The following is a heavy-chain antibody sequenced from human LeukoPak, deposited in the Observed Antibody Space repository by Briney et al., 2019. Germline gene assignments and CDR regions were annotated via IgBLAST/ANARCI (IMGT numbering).Heavy chain of an antibody. J-gene: IGHJ4*02. V-gene: IGHV4-30-4*08. D-gene: IGHD3-22*01. Sequence: SETLSLTCTVSGGSISSGDYYWRWVRQPPGKGLEWIVYIYYSGSTYYNPSLKSRVTISVDTFKNQFSLKLSSVTAADTAVYYYTGLVPDYYVSSGYFMYYFDYWGKGTPVTVSS. CDR1: GGSISSGDYY. CDR3: TGLVPDYYVSSGYFMYYFDY. CDR2: IYYSGST.